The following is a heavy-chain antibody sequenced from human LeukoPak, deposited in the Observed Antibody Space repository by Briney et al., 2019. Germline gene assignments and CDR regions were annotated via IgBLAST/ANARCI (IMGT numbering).Heavy chain of an antibody. D-gene: IGHD2-15*01. V-gene: IGHV3-23*01. CDR2: ISGSGGST. Sequence: PGGSLRLSCAASGVTLSNHHMDWVRQAPGKGLEWVSAISGSGGSTYYADSVKGRFTISRDNSKNTLYLQMNSLRAEDTAVYYCAKGGIRRYYWGQGTLVTVSS. J-gene: IGHJ4*02. CDR3: AKGGIRRYY. CDR1: GVTLSNHH.